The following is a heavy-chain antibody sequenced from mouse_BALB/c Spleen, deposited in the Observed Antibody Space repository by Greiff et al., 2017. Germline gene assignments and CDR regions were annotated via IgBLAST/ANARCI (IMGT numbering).Heavy chain of an antibody. CDR3: ARYGMDY. J-gene: IGHJ4*01. CDR1: GFTFSDYY. V-gene: IGHV5-4*02. CDR2: ISDGGSYT. Sequence: EVKLQESGGGLVKPGGSLKLSCAASGFTFSDYYMYWVRQTPEKRLEWVATISDGGSYTYYPDSVKGRFTISRDNAKNNLYLQMSSLKSEDTAMYYCARYGMDYWGQGTSVTVSS.